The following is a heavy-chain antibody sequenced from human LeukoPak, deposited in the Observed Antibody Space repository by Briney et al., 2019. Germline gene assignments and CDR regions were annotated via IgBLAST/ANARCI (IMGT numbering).Heavy chain of an antibody. V-gene: IGHV3-64*01. CDR3: ARDTCGCGSGWHLYWYFDL. J-gene: IGHJ2*01. Sequence: GGPLRPSCAASGFTFSDYAMHWVLQAPGKELEYVSPISSNGGSIHYANSVKGRFTISRDNSKNTLYLQMDSLRAEDMAVYYCARDTCGCGSGWHLYWYFDLWGRGTLVTVSS. D-gene: IGHD6-19*01. CDR2: ISSNGGSI. CDR1: GFTFSDYA.